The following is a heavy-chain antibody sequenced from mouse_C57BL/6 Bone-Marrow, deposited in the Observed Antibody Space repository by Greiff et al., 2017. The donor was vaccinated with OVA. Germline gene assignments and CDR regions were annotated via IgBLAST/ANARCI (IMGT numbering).Heavy chain of an antibody. Sequence: QVQLKESGAELARPGASVKLSCKASGYTFTSYGISWVKQRTGQGLEWIVEIYPRSGNTYYNEKFKGKATLTADKSSSTAYMELRSLTSEDSAVYFCARHYGNYWGQGTTLTVSS. CDR3: ARHYGNY. CDR1: GYTFTSYG. D-gene: IGHD2-1*01. CDR2: IYPRSGNT. V-gene: IGHV1-81*01. J-gene: IGHJ2*01.